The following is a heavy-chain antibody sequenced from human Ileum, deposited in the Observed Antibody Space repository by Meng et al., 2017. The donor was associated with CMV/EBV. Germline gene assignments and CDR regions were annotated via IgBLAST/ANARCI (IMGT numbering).Heavy chain of an antibody. V-gene: IGHV4-4*07. CDR2: IYTSGST. CDR1: GGSISSYY. D-gene: IGHD2-2*01. J-gene: IGHJ4*02. CDR3: ARGVHGRYCPGTTCYPVDD. Sequence: GSLRLSCTVSGGSISSYYWSWIRQPAGKGLEWIGRIYTSGSTNYNPSLKSRVTMSVDTSKNQFSLKLSSVTAADTAVYYCARGVHGRYCPGTTCYPVDDWGQGTLVTVSS.